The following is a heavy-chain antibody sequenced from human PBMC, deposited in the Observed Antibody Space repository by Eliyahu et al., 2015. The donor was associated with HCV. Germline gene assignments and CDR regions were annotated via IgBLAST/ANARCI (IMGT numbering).Heavy chain of an antibody. CDR2: IKSKTDGGTT. Sequence: EVQLVESGGGLVKPGGSLRLSCAASGFTFSNAWMSWVRQAPGKGLGWVGRIKSKTDGGTTDYAAPVKGRFTISRDDSKNTLYLQMNSLKTEDTAVYYCTTDSSYDAFDIWGQGTMVTVSS. CDR1: GFTFSNAW. D-gene: IGHD6-19*01. V-gene: IGHV3-15*01. CDR3: TTDSSYDAFDI. J-gene: IGHJ3*02.